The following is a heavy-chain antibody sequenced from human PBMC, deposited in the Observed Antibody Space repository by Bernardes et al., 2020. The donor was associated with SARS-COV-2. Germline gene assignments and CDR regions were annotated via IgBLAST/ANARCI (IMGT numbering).Heavy chain of an antibody. CDR1: GGTFSSYA. V-gene: IGHV1-69*13. J-gene: IGHJ6*02. Sequence: SVKVSCKASGGTFSSYAISWVRQAPGQGLEWMGRIIPIFGTANYAQKFQGRVTITADESTSTAYMELSSLRSEDTAVYYCAREEGEAPSYYYGMDVWGQGTTVTVSS. CDR2: IIPIFGTA. CDR3: AREEGEAPSYYYGMDV.